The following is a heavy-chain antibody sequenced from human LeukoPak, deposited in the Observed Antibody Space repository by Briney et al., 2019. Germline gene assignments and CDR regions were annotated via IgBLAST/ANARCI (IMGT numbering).Heavy chain of an antibody. D-gene: IGHD2-15*01. CDR2: IYYSGST. CDR1: GGSINSYY. Sequence: SETLSLTCTVSGGSINSYYWSWIRQPPGKGLEWIGYIYYSGSTNYNPSLKSRVTISVDTSNNKFSLRLTSLTAADTAVYYCVRHLSAGRPAFDIWGQGTMVTVSS. CDR3: VRHLSAGRPAFDI. J-gene: IGHJ3*02. V-gene: IGHV4-59*08.